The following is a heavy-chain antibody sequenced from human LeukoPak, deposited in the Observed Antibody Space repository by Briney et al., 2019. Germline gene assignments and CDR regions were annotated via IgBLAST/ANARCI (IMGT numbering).Heavy chain of an antibody. Sequence: GESLKISCKGSGYSFTSYWIGWVRQMPGKGLEWMGIIYPGDSDTRYSPSFQGQVTISADKSISTAYLQWSSLKASDTAMYYCARQKYSSSWSPFDAFDIWGQGTMVTVSS. CDR2: IYPGDSDT. D-gene: IGHD6-13*01. CDR3: ARQKYSSSWSPFDAFDI. V-gene: IGHV5-51*01. CDR1: GYSFTSYW. J-gene: IGHJ3*02.